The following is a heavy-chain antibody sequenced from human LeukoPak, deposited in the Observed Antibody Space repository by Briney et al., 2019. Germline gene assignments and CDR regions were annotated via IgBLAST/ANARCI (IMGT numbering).Heavy chain of an antibody. CDR2: ISSSSSTI. Sequence: PGGPLRLSCAASGFTFSSYSMNWVRQAPGKGLEWVSYISSSSSTIYYADSVKGRFTISRDNAKNSLYLQMNSLRDEDTAVYYCARDSSLLRYFDWSAWYFDLWGRGTLVTVSS. D-gene: IGHD3-9*01. CDR1: GFTFSSYS. CDR3: ARDSSLLRYFDWSAWYFDL. J-gene: IGHJ2*01. V-gene: IGHV3-48*02.